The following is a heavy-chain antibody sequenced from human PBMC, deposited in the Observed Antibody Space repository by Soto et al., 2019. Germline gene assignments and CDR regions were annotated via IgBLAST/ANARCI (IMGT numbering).Heavy chain of an antibody. J-gene: IGHJ4*02. D-gene: IGHD3-16*02. CDR1: GGSISSSRSY. Sequence: SETLSLTCTVSGGSISSSRSYWGWIRQSPGQGLEWLGSIYYLGNTYYNSSLGNRVFISLDKPRNQFSLKLTSVTAADTAVYYCARAPRIVTAASGIRDFDYWGQGTQVTVSS. CDR3: ARAPRIVTAASGIRDFDY. V-gene: IGHV4-39*01. CDR2: IYYLGNT.